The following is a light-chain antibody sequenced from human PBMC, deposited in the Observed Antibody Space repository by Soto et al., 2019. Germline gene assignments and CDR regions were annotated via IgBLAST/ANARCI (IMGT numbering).Light chain of an antibody. Sequence: VLAQSTVTLSLSRGGRATPSCAASQSVSSYLAWYQQKPGQAPRLLIYDASNRATGIPARFSGSGSGTDFTLTISSLEPEDFAVYYCQQRSNWPRTFGQGTKVDIK. CDR1: QSVSSY. CDR2: DAS. CDR3: QQRSNWPRT. J-gene: IGKJ1*01. V-gene: IGKV3-11*01.